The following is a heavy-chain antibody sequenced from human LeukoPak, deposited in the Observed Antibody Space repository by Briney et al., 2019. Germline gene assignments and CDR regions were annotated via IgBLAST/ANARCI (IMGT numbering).Heavy chain of an antibody. D-gene: IGHD5-18*01. V-gene: IGHV1-2*06. CDR1: GYTFTGYY. J-gene: IGHJ4*02. CDR3: ARVPPYRYSYGPFDY. Sequence: ASVKVSCKVSGYTFTGYYMHWVGQAPGQGLEWMGRINPNSGGTDYAQKFQGRVTMTRDTSISTAYLELSRLRSDDTAVYYCARVPPYRYSYGPFDYWGQGTLVTVSS. CDR2: INPNSGGT.